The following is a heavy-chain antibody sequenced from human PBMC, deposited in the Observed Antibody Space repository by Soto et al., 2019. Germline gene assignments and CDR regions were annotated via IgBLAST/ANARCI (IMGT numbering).Heavy chain of an antibody. J-gene: IGHJ4*02. CDR2: IHPSGDT. Sequence: ASVKVSCKASGYKFTTYFIHWVRQAPGQGLEWMGMIHPSGDTGYAQKFRGRVTMTIDTSTTKAYMELRNLTSEDTAVYFCANVVGLGRYYFDVWGEGYLVTDPS. CDR1: GYKFTTYF. D-gene: IGHD3-9*01. CDR3: ANVVGLGRYYFDV. V-gene: IGHV1-46*01.